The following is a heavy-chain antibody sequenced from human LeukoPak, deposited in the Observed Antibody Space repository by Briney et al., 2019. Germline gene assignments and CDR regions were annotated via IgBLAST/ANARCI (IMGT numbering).Heavy chain of an antibody. V-gene: IGHV3-48*01. J-gene: IGHJ4*02. D-gene: IGHD5-18*01. CDR1: GFTFSSYS. Sequence: GGSLRLSCAASGFTFSSYSMNWVRQAPGKGLEWVSYISSSSSSTIYYADSVKGRFTISRDNAKNSLYLQMNSVRAEDTAVYYCATTYGGYSYGIREYYFDYWGQGTLVTVSS. CDR2: ISSSSSSTI. CDR3: ATTYGGYSYGIREYYFDY.